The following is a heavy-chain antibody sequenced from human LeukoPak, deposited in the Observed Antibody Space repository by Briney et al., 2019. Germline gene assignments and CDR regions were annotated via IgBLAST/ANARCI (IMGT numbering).Heavy chain of an antibody. V-gene: IGHV3-7*01. CDR2: IKQDGSEK. CDR1: GFTFTDYW. D-gene: IGHD5-12*01. Sequence: GGSLRLSCAASGFTFTDYWMGWVRQAPGKGLEWVANIKQDGSEKYYVDSVKGRFTISRDNAKNSLYLQMNSLRAEDTAVYYCAREDWGYSGYCDYWGQGTLVTVSS. J-gene: IGHJ4*02. CDR3: AREDWGYSGYCDY.